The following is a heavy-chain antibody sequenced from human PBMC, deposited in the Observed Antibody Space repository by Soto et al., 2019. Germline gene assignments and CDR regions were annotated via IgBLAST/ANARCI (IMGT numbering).Heavy chain of an antibody. V-gene: IGHV5-51*01. CDR1: GYSFTSYW. CDR3: ARRSTGTNYYYGMDV. CDR2: IYPGDSDT. Sequence: GESLKISCKGSGYSFTSYWIGWVRQMPGEGLEWMGIIYPGDSDTRYSPSFQGQVTISADKSISTAYLQWGSLKDSETAMYYCARRSTGTNYYYGMDVWGQGTTVTVSS. J-gene: IGHJ6*02. D-gene: IGHD1-1*01.